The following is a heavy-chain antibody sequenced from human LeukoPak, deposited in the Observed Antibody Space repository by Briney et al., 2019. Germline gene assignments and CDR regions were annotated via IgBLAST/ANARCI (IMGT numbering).Heavy chain of an antibody. Sequence: SVKVSCTASGHTFTSYDTNWVRQATGQGLEWMGWMNPNSGNKGYAQKFQGRVTMTRNTSISTAYMELSSLRSEDTAVYYCARAGGWGWYSSSWYPGYYFDYWGQGTLVTVSS. D-gene: IGHD6-13*01. CDR1: GHTFTSYD. J-gene: IGHJ4*02. V-gene: IGHV1-8*01. CDR2: MNPNSGNK. CDR3: ARAGGWGWYSSSWYPGYYFDY.